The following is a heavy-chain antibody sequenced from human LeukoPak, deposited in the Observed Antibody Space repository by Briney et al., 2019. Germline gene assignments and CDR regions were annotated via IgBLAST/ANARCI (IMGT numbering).Heavy chain of an antibody. V-gene: IGHV3-20*01. CDR2: INWNGGST. J-gene: IGHJ6*03. D-gene: IGHD5-12*01. CDR1: GFTFDDYG. CDR3: AREKSLSGFTYYYYYYYMDV. Sequence: GGSLRLSCAASGFTFDDYGMSWVRQAPGKGLEWVSGINWNGGSTGYADSVKGRFTISRDNAKNSLYLQMNSLRAEDTALYHCAREKSLSGFTYYYYYYYMDVWGKGTTVTISS.